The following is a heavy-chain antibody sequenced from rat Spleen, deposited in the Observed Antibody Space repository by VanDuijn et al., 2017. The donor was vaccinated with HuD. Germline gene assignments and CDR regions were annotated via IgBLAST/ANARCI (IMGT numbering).Heavy chain of an antibody. CDR2: ISTGGGNI. CDR3: ARYTTDYYHEDNWFAY. J-gene: IGHJ2*01. D-gene: IGHD1-6*01. CDR1: GFTFSNYY. V-gene: IGHV5-25*01. Sequence: EVQLVESGGGLVQPGRSMKLSCTASGFTFSNYYMAWVRQAPTKGLEWVASISTGGGNIYYRDSVKGRFTVSRDNAKSTLYLQMDSLRSEDTATYYCARYTTDYYHEDNWFAYWGQGVMVTVSS.